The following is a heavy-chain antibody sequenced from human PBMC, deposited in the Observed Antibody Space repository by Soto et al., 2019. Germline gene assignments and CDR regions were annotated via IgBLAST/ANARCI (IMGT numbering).Heavy chain of an antibody. Sequence: QLQLQESGPGLVKPSETLSLTCTVSGGSISSSSYYWGWIRQPPGKGLEWIGSIYYSGSTYYNPSMKSRVTISVDTSKNQFSLKLSSVTAADTAVYYCARREQCLPWGGAFNIWGQGTMVTVSS. V-gene: IGHV4-39*01. CDR3: ARREQCLPWGGAFNI. J-gene: IGHJ3*02. D-gene: IGHD6-19*01. CDR2: IYYSGST. CDR1: GGSISSSSYY.